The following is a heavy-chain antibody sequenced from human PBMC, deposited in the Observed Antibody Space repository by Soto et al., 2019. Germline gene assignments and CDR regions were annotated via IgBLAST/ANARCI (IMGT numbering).Heavy chain of an antibody. CDR3: VRVGVGIGNHFDS. D-gene: IGHD1-26*01. CDR2: IHYSGRT. V-gene: IGHV4-59*12. J-gene: IGHJ4*02. CDR1: NGSISGFY. Sequence: LSLTCSVSNGSISGFYWTWIRQPPGKILEWIGYIHYSGRTDCNPSLTSRATMSVDTSKNRFSLNLKSITAADTAVYYCVRVGVGIGNHFDSWGRGTLVTVSS.